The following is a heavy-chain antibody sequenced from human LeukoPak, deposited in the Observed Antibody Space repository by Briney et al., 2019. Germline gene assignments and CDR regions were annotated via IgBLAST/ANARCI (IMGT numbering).Heavy chain of an antibody. D-gene: IGHD6-19*01. J-gene: IGHJ4*02. Sequence: PSETLSLTCTVSGGFITSSSYYWGWIRQPPGKGLEWIGSIFYSGSTYYNPSLKSRVAISVDASMNEFSLKLTSVTAADTAVYYCARLEIYSSGRFDYWGQGTLVTVSS. CDR1: GGFITSSSYY. CDR2: IFYSGST. V-gene: IGHV4-39*07. CDR3: ARLEIYSSGRFDY.